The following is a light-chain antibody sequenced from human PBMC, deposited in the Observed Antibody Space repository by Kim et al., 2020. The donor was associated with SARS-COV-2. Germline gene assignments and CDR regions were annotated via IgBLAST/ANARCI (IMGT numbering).Light chain of an antibody. CDR3: GTWDSSMSAVV. CDR2: DNN. Sequence: GQKFTISCSGSISNIGNNYVYWYQQFPGTAPKLLIYDNNKRPSGIPDRFSGSKSGTSAALDIIGLQTGDEADYFCGTWDSSMSAVVFGGGTQLTVL. J-gene: IGLJ2*01. V-gene: IGLV1-51*01. CDR1: ISNIGNNY.